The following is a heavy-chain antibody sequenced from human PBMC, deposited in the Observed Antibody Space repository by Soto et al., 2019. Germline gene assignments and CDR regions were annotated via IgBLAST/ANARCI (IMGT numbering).Heavy chain of an antibody. Sequence: ASVKVSCKASGYTFTGYYMHWVRQAPGQGLEWMGWINPNSGGTNYAQKFQGWVTMTRDTSISTAYMELSRLRSDDTAVYYCARTIAAKGLNWFDPWGQGTLVTVSS. CDR2: INPNSGGT. CDR1: GYTFTGYY. J-gene: IGHJ5*02. D-gene: IGHD6-25*01. CDR3: ARTIAAKGLNWFDP. V-gene: IGHV1-2*04.